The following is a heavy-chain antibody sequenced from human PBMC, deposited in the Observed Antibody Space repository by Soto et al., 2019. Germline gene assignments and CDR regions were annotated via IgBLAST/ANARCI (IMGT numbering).Heavy chain of an antibody. CDR1: GFTFSSYA. CDR3: ARDGYCSGGSCYSGYPLAY. J-gene: IGHJ4*02. Sequence: QVQLVESGGGVVQPGRSLRLSCAASGFTFSSYAMHWVRQAPGKGLEWVAVISYDGSNKYYADSVKGRFTISRDNSKNTLYLQMNSLRAEDTTVYYCARDGYCSGGSCYSGYPLAYWGQGTLVTVSS. D-gene: IGHD2-15*01. V-gene: IGHV3-30-3*01. CDR2: ISYDGSNK.